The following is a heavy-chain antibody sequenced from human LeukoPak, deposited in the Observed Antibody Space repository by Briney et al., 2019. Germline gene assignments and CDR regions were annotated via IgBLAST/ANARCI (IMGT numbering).Heavy chain of an antibody. CDR3: AKDLTMRARLHYFDY. V-gene: IGHV3-11*01. Sequence: GGSLGLSCAASGFTFSNYYVSWIRQDPGKGLEWVSYIDGGGTTVYYADSVKGRFTISRDNAKNSVFLQMNSLRAEDTALYYCAKDLTMRARLHYFDYWGQGTLVTVSS. J-gene: IGHJ4*02. CDR1: GFTFSNYY. D-gene: IGHD2-21*02. CDR2: IDGGGTTV.